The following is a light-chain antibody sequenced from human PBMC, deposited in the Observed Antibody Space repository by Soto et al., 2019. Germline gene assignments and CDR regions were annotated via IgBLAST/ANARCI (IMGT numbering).Light chain of an antibody. J-gene: IGLJ2*01. CDR1: SSDVGGYNY. V-gene: IGLV2-14*01. CDR2: DVS. CDR3: SSYTSSSTLV. Sequence: SARTQPASVSGSPGQSITISCTGTSSDVGGYNYVSWYQQHPGKAPKLMIYDVSNRPSGVSNRFSGSKSGNTASLTISGLQAEDEADYYCSSYTSSSTLVFGGGT.